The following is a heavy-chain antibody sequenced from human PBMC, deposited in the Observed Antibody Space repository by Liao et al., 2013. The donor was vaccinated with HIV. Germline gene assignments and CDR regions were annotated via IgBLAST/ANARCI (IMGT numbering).Heavy chain of an antibody. CDR3: AREHAKAIGVWFLDF. CDR1: GASMTSSDYY. V-gene: IGHV4-30-4*01. D-gene: IGHD3-10*01. Sequence: QVQLQESGPGLVKPSQTLSLTCTVSGASMTSSDYYWSWIRQSPGKGLEWIGNIDYSGTTYYNPSFKSRITMSADPSKNQFSLKLRSVTAADTAVYFCAREHAKAIGVWFLDFWGQGILVTVS. J-gene: IGHJ4*02. CDR2: IDYSGTT.